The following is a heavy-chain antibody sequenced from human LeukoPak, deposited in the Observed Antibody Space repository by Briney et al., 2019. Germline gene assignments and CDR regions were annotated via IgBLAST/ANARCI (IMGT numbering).Heavy chain of an antibody. D-gene: IGHD3-3*01. CDR2: IYTSGST. CDR3: ARDRSDFWSGYWWYFDL. J-gene: IGHJ2*01. V-gene: IGHV4-4*07. CDR1: GGSISSYY. Sequence: SETLSLTCTVSGGSISSYYWSWIRQPAGKGLEWIGRIYTSGSTNYNPSLKSRVTMSVDTSKNQFSLKLSSVTAADTAVYYCARDRSDFWSGYWWYFDLWGRGTLVTVSS.